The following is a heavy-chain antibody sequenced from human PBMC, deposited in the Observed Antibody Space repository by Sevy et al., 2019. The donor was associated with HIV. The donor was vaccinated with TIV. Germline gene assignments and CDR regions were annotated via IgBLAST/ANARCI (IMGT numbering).Heavy chain of an antibody. V-gene: IGHV3-49*01. J-gene: IGHJ4*02. Sequence: GGSLRLSCTASGFTFGDYAMSWFRQAPGKGLEWVGLIRSKAYGGTTENTASVKGKIAISRDYSKSIAYLQMNSLKTEDIAVYYCSRDSEWFGEFPYDYWGQGTLVTVSS. D-gene: IGHD3-10*01. CDR2: IRSKAYGGTT. CDR3: SRDSEWFGEFPYDY. CDR1: GFTFGDYA.